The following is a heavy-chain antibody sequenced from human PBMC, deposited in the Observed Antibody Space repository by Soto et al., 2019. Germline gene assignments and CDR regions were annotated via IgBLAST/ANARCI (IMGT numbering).Heavy chain of an antibody. V-gene: IGHV1-2*04. Sequence: GASVKVSCKASGYTFTGXYMHWVRQAPGQGLEWMGWINPNSGGTNYAQKFQGWVTMTRDTSISTAYMELSRLRSDDTAVYYCARSYCSGGSCHGAFDIWGQGTMVTVSS. CDR3: ARSYCSGGSCHGAFDI. J-gene: IGHJ3*02. CDR2: INPNSGGT. D-gene: IGHD2-15*01. CDR1: GYTFTGXY.